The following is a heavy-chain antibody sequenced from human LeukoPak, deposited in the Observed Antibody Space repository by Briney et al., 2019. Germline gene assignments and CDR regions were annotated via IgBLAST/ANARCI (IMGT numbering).Heavy chain of an antibody. CDR2: IYYSGST. Sequence: PSETLSLTCTVSGGSISSGDYYWSWIRQPPGTGLEWIGYIYYSGSTYYNPSLKSRVTMSVDTSKNQFSLELSSVTAADTAVYYCGREEASMTTVDYWGQGTLVTVSS. CDR1: GGSISSGDYY. V-gene: IGHV4-30-4*01. D-gene: IGHD4-17*01. CDR3: GREEASMTTVDY. J-gene: IGHJ4*02.